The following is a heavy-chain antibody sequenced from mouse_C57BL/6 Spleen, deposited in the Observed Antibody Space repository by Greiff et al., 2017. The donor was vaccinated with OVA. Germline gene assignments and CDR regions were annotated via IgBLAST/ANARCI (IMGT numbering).Heavy chain of an antibody. CDR1: GYTFTSYW. V-gene: IGHV1-69*01. J-gene: IGHJ2*01. CDR3: ARGGLGRHYFDY. Sequence: VQLQQPGAELVMPGASVKLSCKASGYTFTSYWMHWVKQRPGQGLEWIGEIDPSDSYTNYNQKFKGKSTLTVDKSSSTAYMQLSSLTSEDSAVYYCARGGLGRHYFDYWGQGTTLTVSS. D-gene: IGHD4-1*01. CDR2: IDPSDSYT.